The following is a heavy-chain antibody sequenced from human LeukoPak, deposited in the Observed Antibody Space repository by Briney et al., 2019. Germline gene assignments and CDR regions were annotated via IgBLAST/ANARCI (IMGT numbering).Heavy chain of an antibody. CDR3: AKHNIDY. V-gene: IGHV3-23*01. J-gene: IGHJ4*02. D-gene: IGHD1-1*01. Sequence: GGSLRLSCAASGFTFSSSAMSWVRQAPGKGLEWVAAISDTGRLSYCADSVNGRFTISRDNSKNTLSLQMNSLRAADTAVYYCAKHNIDYWGQGTLVTVSS. CDR2: ISDTGRLS. CDR1: GFTFSSSA.